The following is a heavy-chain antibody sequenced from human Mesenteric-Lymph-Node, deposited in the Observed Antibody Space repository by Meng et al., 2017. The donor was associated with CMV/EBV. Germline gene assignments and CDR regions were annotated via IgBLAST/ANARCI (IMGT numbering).Heavy chain of an antibody. V-gene: IGHV3-30-3*01. Sequence: GGSLRLSCAASGFTLSNSAMHWVRQAPGKGLEWVALISYDGNIKNYADSVKGRFTVSREESKNTLYLQMNSLRPEDTAVYYCARGLPIFGVVGDAFDVWGQGTMVTVSS. CDR2: ISYDGNIK. CDR3: ARGLPIFGVVGDAFDV. J-gene: IGHJ3*01. D-gene: IGHD3-3*01. CDR1: GFTLSNSA.